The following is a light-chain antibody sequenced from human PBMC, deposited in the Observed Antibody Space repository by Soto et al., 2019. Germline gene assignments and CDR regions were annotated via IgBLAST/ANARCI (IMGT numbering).Light chain of an antibody. Sequence: QSVLTQPPSASGTPRQRVTISCSGSSSNIGNNAVNWYQQLPGKAPKLLIYYDDLLPSGVSDRFSGSKSGTSASLAISGLQSEDEADYYCAAWDDSLNGWVFGGGTQLTVL. CDR3: AAWDDSLNGWV. CDR2: YDD. J-gene: IGLJ3*02. V-gene: IGLV1-36*01. CDR1: SSNIGNNA.